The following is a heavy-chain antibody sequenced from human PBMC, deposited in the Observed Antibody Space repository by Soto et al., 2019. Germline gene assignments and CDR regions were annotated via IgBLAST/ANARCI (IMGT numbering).Heavy chain of an antibody. V-gene: IGHV4-31*03. Sequence: QVQLQESGPGLVKPSQTLSLTCTVSGGSISSGGYYWSWIRQHPGKRLEWIGYIYYSGSTYYQPSLKSRVTISVGTFPYQFPLKRRSVTVADTAVSLWARDWAGYCSGGSCRPDYSCQRTIVTVSS. CDR1: GGSISSGGYY. D-gene: IGHD2-15*01. CDR3: ARDWAGYCSGGSCRPDY. J-gene: IGHJ4*02. CDR2: IYYSGST.